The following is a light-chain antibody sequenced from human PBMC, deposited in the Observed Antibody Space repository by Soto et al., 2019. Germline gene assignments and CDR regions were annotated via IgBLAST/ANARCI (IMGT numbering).Light chain of an antibody. CDR2: EVT. V-gene: IGLV2-14*01. Sequence: QSALTQPASVSGSPGQSIAISCTGSSSDIGIYKYVSWYQQHPGKVPKLIIYEVTNRPSGVSNRFSGSKSGNTASLTISGLQAEDEADYYCSSYTTSSTRVFGPGTSSPS. CDR3: SSYTTSSTRV. J-gene: IGLJ1*01. CDR1: SSDIGIYKY.